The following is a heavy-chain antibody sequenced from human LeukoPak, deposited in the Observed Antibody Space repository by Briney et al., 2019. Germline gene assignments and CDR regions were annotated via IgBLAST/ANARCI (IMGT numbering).Heavy chain of an antibody. Sequence: GASVKVSCKASGYTFTSYHAHWVRQAPGQGLEWMGIINCGDGYTNFAQKFQGRVSVTADTSTNTLYMELSTLTTEDTAIYYCARDRGGSYSIGFWGQGTLLTVSS. D-gene: IGHD1-26*01. CDR3: ARDRGGSYSIGF. CDR2: INCGDGYT. V-gene: IGHV1-46*01. CDR1: GYTFTSYH. J-gene: IGHJ4*02.